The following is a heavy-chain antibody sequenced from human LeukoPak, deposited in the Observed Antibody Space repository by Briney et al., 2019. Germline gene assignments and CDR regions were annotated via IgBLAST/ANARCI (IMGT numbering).Heavy chain of an antibody. CDR1: GFTFSSYS. CDR3: AREGTAAAAPGGYYGMDV. Sequence: GGSLRLSCAASGFTFSSYSMNWVRQAPGKGLEWVSYISSSSSTIYYADSVKGRFTISRDNAKNSLYLQMNSLRAEDTAVYYCAREGTAAAAPGGYYGMDVWGQATTVTVSS. CDR2: ISSSSSTI. J-gene: IGHJ6*02. D-gene: IGHD6-13*01. V-gene: IGHV3-48*01.